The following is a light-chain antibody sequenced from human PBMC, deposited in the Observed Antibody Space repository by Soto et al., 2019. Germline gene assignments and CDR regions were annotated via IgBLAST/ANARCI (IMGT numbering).Light chain of an antibody. CDR3: QQYNSYSRT. Sequence: DIQMTQSPSTLSASVGDRVNITCRASQSIITSFAWYQQKPGKAPKLLIYKASSLQSGVPSRFSGSVAGTAFALTISRLQPDDFATYYCQQYNSYSRTFGQGTKGDIK. CDR2: KAS. J-gene: IGKJ1*01. V-gene: IGKV1-5*03. CDR1: QSIITS.